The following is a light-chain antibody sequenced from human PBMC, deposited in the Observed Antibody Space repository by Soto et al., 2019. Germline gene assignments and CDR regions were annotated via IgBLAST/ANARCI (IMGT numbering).Light chain of an antibody. CDR3: QSYGATHVV. V-gene: IGLV6-57*02. CDR1: GGSIASNY. Sequence: VLTQPHSVSESPGKTVTISCAGSGGSIASNYVQWYQQRPGSAPTPVIYADDQRPSGVPDRFSGSLDISSNSASLTISGLTTEDEADYYCQSYGATHVVFGGGTKLTVL. J-gene: IGLJ2*01. CDR2: ADD.